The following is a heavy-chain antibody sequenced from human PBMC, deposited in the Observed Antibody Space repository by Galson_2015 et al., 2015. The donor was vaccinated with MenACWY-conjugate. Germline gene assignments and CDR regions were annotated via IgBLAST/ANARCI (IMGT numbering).Heavy chain of an antibody. CDR2: ISDSGGST. D-gene: IGHD6-19*01. CDR1: GFTFNNYA. J-gene: IGHJ4*02. Sequence: SLRLSCAASGFTFNNYAMSWVRQAPGKGLEWVSGISDSGGSTYYADSVKGRFTISRDKSKNTLYLQMDSLRAEDTAVYYCAKNTYSSGGNFDYWGQGAPVTVSS. V-gene: IGHV3-23*01. CDR3: AKNTYSSGGNFDY.